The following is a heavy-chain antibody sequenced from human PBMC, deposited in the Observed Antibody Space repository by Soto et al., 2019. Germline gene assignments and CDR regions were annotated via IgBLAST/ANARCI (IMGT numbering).Heavy chain of an antibody. CDR2: INPNSGGT. J-gene: IGHJ6*02. V-gene: IGHV1-2*04. Sequence: APVKRSCKASGYSFTGYYMHWVRQATGQGLEWMGWINPNSGGTNYAQKFQGWVTMTRDTSISTAYMELSRLRSDDTAVYYCAREGSPDSMWYGMDVWGQGTTVTVSS. D-gene: IGHD2-15*01. CDR3: AREGSPDSMWYGMDV. CDR1: GYSFTGYY.